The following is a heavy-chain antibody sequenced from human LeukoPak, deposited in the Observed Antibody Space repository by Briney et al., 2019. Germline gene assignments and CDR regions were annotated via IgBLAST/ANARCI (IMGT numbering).Heavy chain of an antibody. CDR2: INHSGST. CDR3: ARGQGGSSWYYFDY. Sequence: SETLSLICAVYGGSFSGYYWSWIRQPPGKGLEWIGEINHSGSTNYNPSLKSRVTISVDTSKNQFSLKLSSVTAADTAVYYCARGQGGSSWYYFDYWGQGTLVTVSS. J-gene: IGHJ4*02. CDR1: GGSFSGYY. V-gene: IGHV4-34*01. D-gene: IGHD6-13*01.